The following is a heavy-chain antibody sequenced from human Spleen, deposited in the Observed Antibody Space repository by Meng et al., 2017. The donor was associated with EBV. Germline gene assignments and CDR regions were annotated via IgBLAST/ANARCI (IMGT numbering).Heavy chain of an antibody. CDR3: ARSSRGRNSSWYDY. Sequence: QVPTPAWGAGLLEPSETPSPPRAGYGGFFRGSYWSWIPQPPGKGLEWIGEINHGGSTNYNPSLKRRVTISGDTSKNQFSLKLSSVTAADTAVYYCARSSRGRNSSWYDYWGPGTLVTVSS. D-gene: IGHD6-13*01. J-gene: IGHJ4*02. V-gene: IGHV4-34*01. CDR2: INHGGST. CDR1: GGFFRGSY.